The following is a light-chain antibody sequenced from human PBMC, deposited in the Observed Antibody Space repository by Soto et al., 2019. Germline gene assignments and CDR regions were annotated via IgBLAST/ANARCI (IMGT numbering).Light chain of an antibody. V-gene: IGLV2-14*01. Sequence: SALTQPAPVSGSPGQSITISCTGTSSDVGAYNYVSWYQQHPVKAPKLMIYDVSSRPSGISNRFSGSKSGNTASLTISGVQAEDEADYYCSSYASSSTVIFGGGTKVTVL. CDR3: SSYASSSTVI. J-gene: IGLJ2*01. CDR1: SSDVGAYNY. CDR2: DVS.